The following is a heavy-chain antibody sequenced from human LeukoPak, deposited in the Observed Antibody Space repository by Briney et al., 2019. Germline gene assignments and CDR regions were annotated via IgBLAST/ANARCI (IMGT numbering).Heavy chain of an antibody. CDR3: ARDRRYCSGGSCYSGAHYYYYGMDV. V-gene: IGHV4-31*03. Sequence: KASETLSLTCTGSGGSISSGGYYWSWIRQHPGKGLEWIGYIYYSGSTYYNPSLKSRVTISVDTSKNQFSLKLSSVTAADTAVYYCARDRRYCSGGSCYSGAHYYYYGMDVWDQGTTVTVSS. CDR2: IYYSGST. J-gene: IGHJ6*02. CDR1: GGSISSGGYY. D-gene: IGHD2-15*01.